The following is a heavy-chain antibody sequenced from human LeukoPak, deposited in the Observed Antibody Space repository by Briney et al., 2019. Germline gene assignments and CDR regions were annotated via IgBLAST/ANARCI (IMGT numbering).Heavy chain of an antibody. Sequence: SETLSLTCGVSGGSISSTNWWTWVRQPPGKGLEWIGEVNVLGNTNYNPSLESRVTISIDKPENHVSLKLTSVTAADMAVYYCAREGGPFRPLDYSGQGTLVTVSS. CDR1: GGSISSTNW. CDR3: AREGGPFRPLDY. CDR2: VNVLGNT. V-gene: IGHV4/OR15-8*02. D-gene: IGHD2/OR15-2a*01. J-gene: IGHJ4*02.